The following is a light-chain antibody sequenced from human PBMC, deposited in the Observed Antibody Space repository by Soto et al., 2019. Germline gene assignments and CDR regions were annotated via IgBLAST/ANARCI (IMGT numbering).Light chain of an antibody. V-gene: IGKV1-5*01. Sequence: DIQMTHSPSTLSASLGDRVTITCRASQSISSWLAWYQQKPGKAPKLLIYDASSLESGVPSRFSGSGSGTEFTLTISSLQPDDFATYYCQQYNSYSRTFGHGTKVDI. CDR2: DAS. CDR3: QQYNSYSRT. CDR1: QSISSW. J-gene: IGKJ1*01.